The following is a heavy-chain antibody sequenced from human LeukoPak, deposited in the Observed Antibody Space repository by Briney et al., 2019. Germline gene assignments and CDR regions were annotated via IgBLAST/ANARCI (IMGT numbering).Heavy chain of an antibody. J-gene: IGHJ4*02. V-gene: IGHV4-34*01. D-gene: IGHD5-12*01. CDR1: GGSFSGYY. Sequence: PSETLSLTCAVYGGSFSGYYWSWIRQPPGKGLEWIGEINHSGSTNYNPSLKSRVTISVDTSKNQFSLKLSSVTAADTAVYYCARGRGAVDIVATYDYWGQGTLVPVSS. CDR2: INHSGST. CDR3: ARGRGAVDIVATYDY.